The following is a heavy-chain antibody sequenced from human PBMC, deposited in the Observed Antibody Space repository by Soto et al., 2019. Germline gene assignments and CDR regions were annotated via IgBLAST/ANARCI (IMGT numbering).Heavy chain of an antibody. CDR1: GASISSSGYY. CDR3: ARHPAGTMGLDY. Sequence: SETLSLTCTVPGASISSSGYYWGWIRQPPGKGLEWIGSVYNSGNPYYNPSLKSRVTISVDASKNQFSVRLSSVTAADTAVYYCARHPAGTMGLDYWGQGTLVTVSS. J-gene: IGHJ4*02. CDR2: VYNSGNP. D-gene: IGHD3-10*01. V-gene: IGHV4-39*01.